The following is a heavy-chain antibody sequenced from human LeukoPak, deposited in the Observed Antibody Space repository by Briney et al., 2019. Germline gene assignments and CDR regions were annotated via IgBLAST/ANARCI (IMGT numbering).Heavy chain of an antibody. Sequence: ASVKVSCKASGYTFTGYYMHWVRQAPGQGLEWMGWINPNSGGTNYAQKFQGRVTMTRDMSISTAYMELSRLRSDDTAVYYCARDMTTVVYYYYMDVWGKGTTVTVSS. V-gene: IGHV1-2*02. CDR1: GYTFTGYY. D-gene: IGHD4-23*01. CDR2: INPNSGGT. CDR3: ARDMTTVVYYYYMDV. J-gene: IGHJ6*03.